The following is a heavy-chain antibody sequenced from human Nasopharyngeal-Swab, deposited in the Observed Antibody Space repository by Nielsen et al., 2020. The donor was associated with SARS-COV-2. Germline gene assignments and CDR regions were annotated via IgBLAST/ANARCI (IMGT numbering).Heavy chain of an antibody. CDR3: AKELDIVVVPDFGYGMDV. Sequence: GGSLRFSCAASGFTFSSYGMHWVRQAPGKGLEWVAVISYDGSNKYYADSVKGRFTISRDNSKNTLYLQMNSLRAEDTAVYYCAKELDIVVVPDFGYGMDVWGQGTTVTVSS. V-gene: IGHV3-30*18. CDR2: ISYDGSNK. J-gene: IGHJ6*02. D-gene: IGHD2-2*03. CDR1: GFTFSSYG.